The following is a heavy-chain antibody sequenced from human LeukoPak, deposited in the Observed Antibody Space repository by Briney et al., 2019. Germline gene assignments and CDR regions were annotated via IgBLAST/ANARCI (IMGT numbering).Heavy chain of an antibody. D-gene: IGHD6-13*01. V-gene: IGHV4-4*07. Sequence: SETLSLTCTVSGGSINTFYWSWIRQPGGKGLDWIGRIYTRGNTNYNPSLKSRVTMSVDTSKNQFSLKVSSVTAADTAVYYCARKSFHSSSYDFWGQGTLVTVSS. CDR3: ARKSFHSSSYDF. CDR1: GGSINTFY. J-gene: IGHJ4*02. CDR2: IYTRGNT.